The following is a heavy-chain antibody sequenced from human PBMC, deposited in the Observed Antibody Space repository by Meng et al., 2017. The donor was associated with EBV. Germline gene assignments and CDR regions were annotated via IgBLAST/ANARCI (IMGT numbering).Heavy chain of an antibody. CDR3: ASESGRGFTPDY. J-gene: IGHJ4*02. CDR1: GGTFRSDA. D-gene: IGHD3-10*01. V-gene: IGHV1-69*01. CDR2: LIPKSDAP. Sequence: QVQLGQAGAEVKKPGFSVKVSCKTAGGTFRSDAVSWVRQAPGQGLEWMGGLIPKSDAPYYAQKFQDRVTITADESTSTHYMDLSGLRSEDTAVYYCASESGRGFTPDYWGQGTLVTVSS.